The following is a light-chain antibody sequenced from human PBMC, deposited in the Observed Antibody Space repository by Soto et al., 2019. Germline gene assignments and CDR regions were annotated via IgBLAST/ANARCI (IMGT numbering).Light chain of an antibody. Sequence: QSALTQPASVSGSPGQSITTSCTGTSSDVGLYNLVSWYQQHPGKAPKLMMYVVSTRPSVVSNRFSGSKSGNTASLTIDGLQADDEEDYYGCSYAFGSAHVVVGEGTKVTVL. CDR1: SSDVGLYNL. J-gene: IGLJ2*01. CDR3: CSYAFGSAHVV. CDR2: VVS. V-gene: IGLV2-23*02.